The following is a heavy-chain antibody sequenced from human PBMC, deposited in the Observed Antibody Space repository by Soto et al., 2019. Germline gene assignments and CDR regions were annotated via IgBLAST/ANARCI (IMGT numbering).Heavy chain of an antibody. D-gene: IGHD7-27*01. CDR2: IYKSATT. Sequence: KASETLSLTCSVSGDSISNLDYFWAWIRQPPGQALEYIGYIYKSATTYYNPSFESRVAISVDTSKSQFSLNVTSVTAADTAVYFCARGRYCLTGRCFPNWFDSWGQGALVNRSS. V-gene: IGHV4-30-4*01. J-gene: IGHJ5*01. CDR1: GDSISNLDYF. CDR3: ARGRYCLTGRCFPNWFDS.